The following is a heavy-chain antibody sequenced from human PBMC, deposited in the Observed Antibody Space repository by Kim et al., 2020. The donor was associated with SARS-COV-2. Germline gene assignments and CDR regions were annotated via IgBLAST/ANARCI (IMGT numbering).Heavy chain of an antibody. V-gene: IGHV3-33*06. J-gene: IGHJ6*02. Sequence: VDSVEGRFPVSSDNSKNLVYLQMTSLRAEDTAVYYCAKDVLSVHYYYGMDVWGQGTTVDVSS. D-gene: IGHD3-3*01. CDR3: AKDVLSVHYYYGMDV.